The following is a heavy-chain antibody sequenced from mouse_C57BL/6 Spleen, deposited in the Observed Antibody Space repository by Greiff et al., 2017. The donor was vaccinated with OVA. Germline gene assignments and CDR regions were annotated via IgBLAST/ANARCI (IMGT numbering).Heavy chain of an antibody. D-gene: IGHD2-4*01. CDR1: GYSITSGYY. V-gene: IGHV3-6*01. Sequence: EVKLMESGPGLVKPSQSLSLTCSVTGYSITSGYYWNWIRQFPGNKLEWMGYISYDGSNNYNPSLKNRISITRDTSKNQFFLKLNSVTTEDTATYYCARGDYDWYFDVWGTGTTVTVSS. J-gene: IGHJ1*03. CDR3: ARGDYDWYFDV. CDR2: ISYDGSN.